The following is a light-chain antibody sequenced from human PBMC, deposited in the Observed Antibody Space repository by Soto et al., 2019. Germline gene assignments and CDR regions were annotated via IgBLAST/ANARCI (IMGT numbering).Light chain of an antibody. V-gene: IGLV1-44*01. CDR2: SND. CDR1: SSNIGRST. CDR3: AAWDDSPNGPV. Sequence: QSVLTQPPSASGTPGQRVTISCSGSSSNIGRSTVSWYQQLPGTAPELLIYSNDERPSGVPDRFSGSKSGTSASLAISGLQSEDEADYFCAAWDDSPNGPVFGGGTKVTVL. J-gene: IGLJ3*02.